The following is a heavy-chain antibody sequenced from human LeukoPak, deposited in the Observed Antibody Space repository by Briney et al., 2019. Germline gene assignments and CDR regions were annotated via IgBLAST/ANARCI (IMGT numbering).Heavy chain of an antibody. CDR3: ARSDDDAFDI. CDR1: GFTFSSYS. V-gene: IGHV3-21*01. Sequence: GESLRLSCAASGFTFSSYSMNWVRQAPGKGLEWVSSISSSSSYIYYADSVKGRFTISRDNAKNSLYLQMNSLRAEDTAVYYCARSDDDAFDIWGQGTMVTVSS. J-gene: IGHJ3*02. CDR2: ISSSSSYI.